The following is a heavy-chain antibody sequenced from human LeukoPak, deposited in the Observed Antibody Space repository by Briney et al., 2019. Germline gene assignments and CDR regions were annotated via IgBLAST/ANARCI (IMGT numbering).Heavy chain of an antibody. CDR2: ISYNGRSI. CDR3: AELGITMIGGV. CDR1: GFIFSTYE. J-gene: IGHJ6*04. V-gene: IGHV3-48*03. Sequence: GGSLRLSCAASGFIFSTYEMNWVRQAPGKGLEWLSYISYNGRSIYYADSVKGRFTISRDNAKNSLYLQMNSLRAEDTAVYYCAELGITMIGGVWGKGTTVTISS. D-gene: IGHD3-10*02.